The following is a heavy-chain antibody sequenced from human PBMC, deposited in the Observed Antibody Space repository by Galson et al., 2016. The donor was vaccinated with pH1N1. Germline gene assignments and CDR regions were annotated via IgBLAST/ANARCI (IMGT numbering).Heavy chain of an antibody. CDR2: IYYSGST. D-gene: IGHD3-10*01. CDR1: GGSISSHD. J-gene: IGHJ1*01. Sequence: LVKPTQTLSLTCTVSGGSISSHDWSWIRQPPGKGLEWIGCIYYSGSTNYNPSVKSRVTISVDTSKNQFSLKLSSVTAADTAVYYCASLLWFGELGGYFQHWGQGTQVTVSS. V-gene: IGHV4-59*11. CDR3: ASLLWFGELGGYFQH.